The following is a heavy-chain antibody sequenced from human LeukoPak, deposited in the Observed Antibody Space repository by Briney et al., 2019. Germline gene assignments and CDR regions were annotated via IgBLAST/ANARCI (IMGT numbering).Heavy chain of an antibody. V-gene: IGHV4-34*01. CDR3: ARERTIFGVVPYYFDY. CDR1: GGSFSGYY. D-gene: IGHD3-3*01. CDR2: INHSGST. J-gene: IGHJ4*02. Sequence: SETLSLTCAVYGGSFSGYYWSWIRQPPGKGLEWIGEINHSGSTNYNPSLKSRVTISVDTSKNQLSLKLSSVTAADTAVYYCARERTIFGVVPYYFDYWGQGTLVTVSS.